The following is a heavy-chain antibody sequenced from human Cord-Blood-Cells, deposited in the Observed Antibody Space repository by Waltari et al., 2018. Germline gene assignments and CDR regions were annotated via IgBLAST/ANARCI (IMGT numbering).Heavy chain of an antibody. Sequence: QVQLQQWGAGLLKPSETLSLTCAVYGGSFSGYYWSWIRQPPGRGLEWIGEINHSGSTNYNPSLKSRVTISVDTSKNQFSLKLSSVTAADTAVYYCVRRFPRSSWYGKGPWFDPWGQGTLVTVSS. D-gene: IGHD6-13*01. CDR1: GGSFSGYY. CDR3: VRRFPRSSWYGKGPWFDP. J-gene: IGHJ5*02. CDR2: INHSGST. V-gene: IGHV4-34*01.